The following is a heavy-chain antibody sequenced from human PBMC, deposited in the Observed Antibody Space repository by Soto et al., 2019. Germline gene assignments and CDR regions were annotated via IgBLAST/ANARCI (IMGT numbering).Heavy chain of an antibody. CDR2: ISSSSSTI. D-gene: IGHD3-3*01. Sequence: EVQLVESGGGLVQPGGSLRLSCAASGFTFSSYSMNWVRQAPGKGLEWVSYISSSSSTIYYADSVKGRFTISRDNAKNSLYLQMNSLRDEYTAVYYCARKNEFGSGRAAFDIWGQGTMVTVSS. V-gene: IGHV3-48*02. CDR3: ARKNEFGSGRAAFDI. CDR1: GFTFSSYS. J-gene: IGHJ3*02.